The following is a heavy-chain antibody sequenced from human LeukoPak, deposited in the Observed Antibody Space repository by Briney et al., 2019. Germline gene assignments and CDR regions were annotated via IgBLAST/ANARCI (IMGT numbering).Heavy chain of an antibody. CDR1: GYTFTSYG. CDR2: ISAYNGNT. D-gene: IGHD6-13*01. CDR3: ARDRAAVPTFDA. J-gene: IGHJ5*02. V-gene: IGHV1-18*03. Sequence: ASVKVSCKASGYTFTSYGISWVRQAPGQGLEWMGWISAYNGNTNYAQKLQGRVAMTTDTSTSTAYMELRSLGSDDMAVYYCARDRAAVPTFDAWGQGTLVTVSS.